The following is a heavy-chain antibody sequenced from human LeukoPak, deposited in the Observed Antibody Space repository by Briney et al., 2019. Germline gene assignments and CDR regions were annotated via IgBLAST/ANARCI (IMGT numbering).Heavy chain of an antibody. CDR3: ATLLGLGDYYGSGSYPYSYGMDV. J-gene: IGHJ6*02. CDR1: GFTFSSYS. Sequence: GGSLRLSCAASGFTFSSYSMNWVRQAPGKGLEWVSSISSSSSYIYYADSVKGRFTISRDNAKNSLYLQMNSLTAEDTAVYYCATLLGLGDYYGSGSYPYSYGMDVWGQGTTVTVSS. V-gene: IGHV3-21*01. CDR2: ISSSSSYI. D-gene: IGHD3-10*01.